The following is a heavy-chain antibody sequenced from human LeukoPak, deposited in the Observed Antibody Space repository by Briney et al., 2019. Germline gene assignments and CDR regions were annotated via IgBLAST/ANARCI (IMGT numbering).Heavy chain of an antibody. D-gene: IGHD6-13*01. V-gene: IGHV4-34*01. J-gene: IGHJ4*02. CDR3: ARGGPAGTDFDY. CDR2: INHSGST. Sequence: SQTLSLTCTVSGGSISSRDYYWSWIRQPPGKGLEWIGEINHSGSTNYNPSLKSRVTISVDTSKNQFSLKLSSVTAADTAVYYCARGGPAGTDFDYWGQGTLVTVSS. CDR1: GGSISSRDYY.